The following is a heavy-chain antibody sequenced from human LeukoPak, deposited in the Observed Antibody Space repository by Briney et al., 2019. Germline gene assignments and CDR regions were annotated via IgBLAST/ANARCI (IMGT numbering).Heavy chain of an antibody. V-gene: IGHV3-23*01. D-gene: IGHD3-10*01. Sequence: PGGSLRLSCAASGFTFNSYAMNWVRQAPGKGLEWVSGISGSGGSTYYADSVKGRFTISRDNSKNTLYLQMNSLRVEDTAVYYCAKGGDYYGSGSYYDYWGQGTLVTVSS. CDR1: GFTFNSYA. CDR2: ISGSGGST. CDR3: AKGGDYYGSGSYYDY. J-gene: IGHJ4*02.